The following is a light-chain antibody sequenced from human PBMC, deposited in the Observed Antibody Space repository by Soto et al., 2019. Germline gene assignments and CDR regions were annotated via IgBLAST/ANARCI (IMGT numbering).Light chain of an antibody. J-gene: IGLJ1*01. CDR1: NIGSKS. Sequence: SYELTQPPSVSVAPGKTARIPCGGNNIGSKSVHWYQQKPGQAPVLVIYYDSDRPSGIPERFSGSNSGNTATLTISRVEAGDEADYYCQVWDNSGDPLYVFGTGTKLTVL. CDR3: QVWDNSGDPLYV. CDR2: YDS. V-gene: IGLV3-21*04.